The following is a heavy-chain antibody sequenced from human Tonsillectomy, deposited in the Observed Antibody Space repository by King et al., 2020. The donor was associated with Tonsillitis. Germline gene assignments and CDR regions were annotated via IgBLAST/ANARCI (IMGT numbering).Heavy chain of an antibody. CDR1: GFIFDDYA. D-gene: IGHD1-26*01. CDR3: AKGFGGGYPYSFFDY. Sequence: EVQLVESGGGLVQPGRSLRLSCAASGFIFDDYAMHWVRQAPGKGLEWVSSINWNSDSIAYADSVKGRFTISRDSARDSLFLQMNSLRADDTAVYFCAKGFGGGYPYSFFDYWGQGALVAVSS. CDR2: INWNSDSI. V-gene: IGHV3-9*01. J-gene: IGHJ4*02.